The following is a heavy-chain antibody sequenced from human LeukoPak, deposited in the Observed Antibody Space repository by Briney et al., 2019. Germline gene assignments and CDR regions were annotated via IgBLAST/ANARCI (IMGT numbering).Heavy chain of an antibody. V-gene: IGHV1-69*04. Sequence: ASVKVSCKASGGTFSSYAISWVRQAPGQGLEWMGRIIPILGIANYAQKFQGRVTITADKSTSTAYMELSSLRSEDTAVYYCARTHLPYCSGGSCYPSGYYYGMDVWGQGTTVTVS. CDR1: GGTFSSYA. D-gene: IGHD2-15*01. J-gene: IGHJ6*02. CDR2: IIPILGIA. CDR3: ARTHLPYCSGGSCYPSGYYYGMDV.